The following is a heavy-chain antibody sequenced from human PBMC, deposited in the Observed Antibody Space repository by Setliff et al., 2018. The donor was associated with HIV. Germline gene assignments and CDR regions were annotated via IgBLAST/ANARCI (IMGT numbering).Heavy chain of an antibody. CDR2: ISGSGSVI. V-gene: IGHV3-11*01. J-gene: IGHJ6*03. CDR1: GFTFSDDY. CDR3: ARDGSHWYMDV. D-gene: IGHD1-26*01. Sequence: GGSLRLSCAASGFTFSDDYMSWIRQIPGKGLEWVSYISGSGSVIFYADSVKGRFTISRDNAKNSLYLQMNSLRAEDTAVYYCARDGSHWYMDVWGKGTTVTVSS.